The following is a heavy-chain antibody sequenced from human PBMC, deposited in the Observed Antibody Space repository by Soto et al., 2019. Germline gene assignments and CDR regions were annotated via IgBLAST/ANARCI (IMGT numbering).Heavy chain of an antibody. CDR2: INHSGST. D-gene: IGHD5-12*01. V-gene: IGHV4-34*01. Sequence: SETLSLTCAVYGGSFSGYYWSWIRQPPGKGLEWIGEINHSGSTNFNPSLKSRVTISVDTSKNQFSLKLSSVTAADTAVYYCARDAGWLGYYRMDVWGQGTTVTVSS. CDR3: ARDAGWLGYYRMDV. J-gene: IGHJ6*02. CDR1: GGSFSGYY.